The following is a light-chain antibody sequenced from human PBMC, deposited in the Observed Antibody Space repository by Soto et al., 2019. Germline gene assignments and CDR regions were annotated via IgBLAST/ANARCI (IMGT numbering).Light chain of an antibody. V-gene: IGLV2-14*01. CDR2: DVS. J-gene: IGLJ2*01. CDR1: SSDVCGYNY. CDR3: SSYTSSSTLVV. Sequence: QSALTQPASVSGSPGQSITISCTGTSSDVCGYNYVSWYQKHPGKAHKLMIYDVSNRTSGVSNRFSGSKSGNTSSLTISGLQAEDEADYDCSSYTSSSTLVVFGGGTKLTVL.